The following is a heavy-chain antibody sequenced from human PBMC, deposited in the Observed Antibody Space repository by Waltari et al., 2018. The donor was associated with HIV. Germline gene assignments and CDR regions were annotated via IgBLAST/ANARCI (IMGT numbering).Heavy chain of an antibody. CDR2: IWSDGKTR. Sequence: VQVAASGGGVVQPGKSVRRSCVKSGFNFLTFVIHWVRQAPEKGLEWVAVIWSDGKTRFYEDSIKGRFSISRDNSNYSSSLQINRVTLADTAVYYCTTGRSSVVAAPPVQWGQGT. V-gene: IGHV3-33*03. CDR3: TTGRSSVVAAPPVQ. J-gene: IGHJ4*01. CDR1: GFNFLTFV. D-gene: IGHD6-19*01.